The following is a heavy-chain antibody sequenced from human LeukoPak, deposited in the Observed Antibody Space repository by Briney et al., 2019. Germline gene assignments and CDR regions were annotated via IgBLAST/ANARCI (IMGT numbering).Heavy chain of an antibody. CDR1: GFTFSNYG. Sequence: GGSLRLSCAASGFTFSNYGMSWVRQAPGKGLEWVSVISGNSDTTYYADSVKGRFTISRDNSKNTLYLQMNSLRVEDTAVYYCAKEGIKESPREFDYWGQGSLVTVSS. D-gene: IGHD1-26*01. J-gene: IGHJ4*02. V-gene: IGHV3-23*01. CDR3: AKEGIKESPREFDY. CDR2: ISGNSDTT.